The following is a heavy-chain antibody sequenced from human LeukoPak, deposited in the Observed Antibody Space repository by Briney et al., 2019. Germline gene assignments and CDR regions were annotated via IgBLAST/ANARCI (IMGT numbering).Heavy chain of an antibody. Sequence: GGSLRLSCAASGFTFSSYWMSWVRQAPGKGLEWVANIKHDGSDKYYVDSVKGRFTISRDNAKNSLYLQMNSLRAEDTAMYYCARYLWFGEFPYYFDQWGQGTLVTVSS. CDR3: ARYLWFGEFPYYFDQ. D-gene: IGHD3-10*01. V-gene: IGHV3-7*01. CDR2: IKHDGSDK. J-gene: IGHJ4*02. CDR1: GFTFSSYW.